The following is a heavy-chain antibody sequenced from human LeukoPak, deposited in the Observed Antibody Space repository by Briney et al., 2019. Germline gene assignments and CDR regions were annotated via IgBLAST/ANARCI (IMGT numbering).Heavy chain of an antibody. CDR3: ARDSSHYLGSSDY. D-gene: IGHD6-6*01. CDR1: GFTFSSYA. V-gene: IGHV3-23*01. J-gene: IGHJ4*02. CDR2: ISGSGGST. Sequence: TGGSLRLSCAASGFTFSSYAMSWVRQAPGKGLEWVSAISGSGGSTYYADSVKGRFTISRDNIKNTLNLQMNSLRAEDTAIYYCARDSSHYLGSSDYWGQGTLVTVSS.